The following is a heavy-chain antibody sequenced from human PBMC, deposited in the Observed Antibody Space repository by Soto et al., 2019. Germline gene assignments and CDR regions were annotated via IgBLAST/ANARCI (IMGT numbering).Heavy chain of an antibody. CDR2: IIPMFGTA. Sequence: QVHLVQSGAEVKQPGSSVKVSCKGSGDTFHRHALSWVRQAPGQGLEWMGGIIPMFGTANYAQKFQGRVTITADTSTSTAYMELSSLRFEDTAFYYCAVIGYDLDYWGQGTLVAVSS. CDR3: AVIGYDLDY. J-gene: IGHJ4*02. V-gene: IGHV1-69*06. D-gene: IGHD5-12*01. CDR1: GDTFHRHA.